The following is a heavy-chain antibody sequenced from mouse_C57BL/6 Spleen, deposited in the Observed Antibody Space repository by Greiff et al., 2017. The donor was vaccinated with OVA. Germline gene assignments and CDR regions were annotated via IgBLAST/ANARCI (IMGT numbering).Heavy chain of an antibody. Sequence: QVQLQQPGAELVKPGASVKMSCKASGYTFTSYWITWVKQRPGQGLEWIGDIYPGSGSTNYNEKFKSKATLTVDTSSSTAYMQLSSLTSEDSAVYYCAKDGYPLGAMDYWGQGTSVTVSS. CDR1: GYTFTSYW. CDR3: AKDGYPLGAMDY. V-gene: IGHV1-55*01. J-gene: IGHJ4*01. D-gene: IGHD2-3*01. CDR2: IYPGSGST.